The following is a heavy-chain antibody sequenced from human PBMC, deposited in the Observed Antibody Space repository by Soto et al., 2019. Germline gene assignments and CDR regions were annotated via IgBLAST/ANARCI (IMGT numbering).Heavy chain of an antibody. Sequence: EVQLVESGGGLVQPGGSLSLSCAASGFTFSSYWMHWVRQAPGKGLVWVSRINSDGSSTSYADSVKGRFTISRDNAKNTLYLQMNSLRAEDTAVYYCAREVYDFWSGYYMYYYGMDAWGQGTTVTVSS. CDR1: GFTFSSYW. CDR3: AREVYDFWSGYYMYYYGMDA. J-gene: IGHJ6*02. V-gene: IGHV3-74*01. D-gene: IGHD3-3*01. CDR2: INSDGSST.